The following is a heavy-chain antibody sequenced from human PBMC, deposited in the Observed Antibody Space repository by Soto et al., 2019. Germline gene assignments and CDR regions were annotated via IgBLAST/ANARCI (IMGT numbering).Heavy chain of an antibody. J-gene: IGHJ6*02. CDR1: GYSFTTYC. CDR2: IYPSDSDT. Sequence: GESLKISCKGSGYSFTTYCIAWLRQMPGKGLEWLGIIYPSDSDTRYSPSFQGQVTISADKSISTAYLQGSSLKASDTAMYYCARPSYSSYGMDVWGQGTTVTVSS. D-gene: IGHD6-13*01. V-gene: IGHV5-51*01. CDR3: ARPSYSSYGMDV.